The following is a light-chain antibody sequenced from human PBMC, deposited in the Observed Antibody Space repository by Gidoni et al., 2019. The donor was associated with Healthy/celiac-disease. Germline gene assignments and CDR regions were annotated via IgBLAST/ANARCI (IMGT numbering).Light chain of an antibody. Sequence: DIQMTQSPSSLSASVGDRVTITCQARQDISNYLNWYQQKPGKAPKLLIYDASNLETGVPSRFSGSGSGTDFTFTISRLQPEDIATYYCQQYDNLSLTFGGGTKVEIK. CDR1: QDISNY. J-gene: IGKJ4*01. CDR3: QQYDNLSLT. V-gene: IGKV1-33*01. CDR2: DAS.